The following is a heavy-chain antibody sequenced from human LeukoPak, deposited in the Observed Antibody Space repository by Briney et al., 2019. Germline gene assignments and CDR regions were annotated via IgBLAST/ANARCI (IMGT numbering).Heavy chain of an antibody. CDR3: ARDSDITGTPDD. J-gene: IGHJ4*02. V-gene: IGHV4-61*02. CDR1: GGSISSGSYY. CDR2: IYTSGST. Sequence: SQTLSLTCTVSGGSISSGSYYWSWIRQPAGKGREWIGRIYTSGSTNYNPSLKSRVTISVDTSKDQFSLKLSSVPAADTAVYYCARDSDITGTPDDWGQGTLVTVSS. D-gene: IGHD1-20*01.